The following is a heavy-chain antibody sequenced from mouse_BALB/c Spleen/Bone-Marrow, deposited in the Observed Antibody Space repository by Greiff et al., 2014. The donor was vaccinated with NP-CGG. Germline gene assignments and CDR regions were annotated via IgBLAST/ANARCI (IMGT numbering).Heavy chain of an antibody. CDR1: GFTFSDYY. Sequence: DVKLVESGGGLVKPGGSLKLSCAASGFTFSDYYTYWVRQTPEKRLEWVATISDGGSYTYYPDSVKGRFTISRDNAKNNLYLQLSSLKSEDTAMYYCARGPHDDDMDYWGQGTSVTVSS. CDR3: ARGPHDDDMDY. CDR2: ISDGGSYT. J-gene: IGHJ4*01. V-gene: IGHV5-4*02. D-gene: IGHD2-3*01.